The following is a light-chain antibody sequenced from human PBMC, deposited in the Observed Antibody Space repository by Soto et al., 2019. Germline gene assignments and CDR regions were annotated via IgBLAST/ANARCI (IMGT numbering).Light chain of an antibody. CDR3: CSDEGSVI. CDR1: SSDVGSYNL. Sequence: QSALTQPASVSGSPGQSITISCTRTSSDVGSYNLVSWYQQHPGKAPKLMIYEGSKRPSGVSNRFSGSKSGNTASLTISGLQAEDEADYYCCSDEGSVIFGGGTKLTVL. J-gene: IGLJ2*01. V-gene: IGLV2-23*01. CDR2: EGS.